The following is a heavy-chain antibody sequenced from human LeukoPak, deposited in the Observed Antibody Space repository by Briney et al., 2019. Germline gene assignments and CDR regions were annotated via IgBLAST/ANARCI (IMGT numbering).Heavy chain of an antibody. Sequence: SVKVSCKASGGTFSNYAVSWVRQAPGQGLEWMGGIIPIFGTSNYAQKFQGRVTITADGSTSTAYMELSGLRSEDTAVYYCAKTPPRGREGLAYYYYYMDVWGKGTTVTVSS. J-gene: IGHJ6*03. V-gene: IGHV1-69*13. CDR3: AKTPPRGREGLAYYYYYMDV. CDR1: GGTFSNYA. D-gene: IGHD3-16*01. CDR2: IIPIFGTS.